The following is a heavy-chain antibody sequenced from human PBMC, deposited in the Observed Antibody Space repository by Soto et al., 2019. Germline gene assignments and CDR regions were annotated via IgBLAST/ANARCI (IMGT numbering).Heavy chain of an antibody. Sequence: QVQLVQSGAEVKKPGASVKVSCKASGYTFTSYAMHWVRQAPGQRLEWMGWINAGNGNRKYSQKFQGRVTITRDTSASTAYMELSSLRSEDTAVYYCARGLNGYLHYFDYWGHGTLVTVSS. CDR1: GYTFTSYA. CDR3: ARGLNGYLHYFDY. V-gene: IGHV1-3*01. CDR2: INAGNGNR. D-gene: IGHD5-18*01. J-gene: IGHJ4*01.